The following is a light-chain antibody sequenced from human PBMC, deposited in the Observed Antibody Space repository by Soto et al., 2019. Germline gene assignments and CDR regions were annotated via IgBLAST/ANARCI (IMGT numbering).Light chain of an antibody. CDR1: SSNIGGNS. Sequence: QSVMTQPPSVSAAPGQRVTISCSGGSSNIGGNSVSWYQQLTGTAPKLLIYDDNQRPSGIPDRFSGSKFGTSATLGITGFQTGDEADYYCGSWDSSLSAYVFGTGTKVTVL. CDR2: DDN. V-gene: IGLV1-51*01. CDR3: GSWDSSLSAYV. J-gene: IGLJ1*01.